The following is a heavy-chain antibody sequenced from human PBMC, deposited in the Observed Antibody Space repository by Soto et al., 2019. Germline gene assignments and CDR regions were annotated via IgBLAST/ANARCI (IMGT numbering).Heavy chain of an antibody. CDR1: GGSISSSSYY. V-gene: IGHV4-39*01. J-gene: IGHJ4*02. D-gene: IGHD6-13*01. Sequence: QLQLQESGPGLVKPSETLSLTCTVSGGSISSSSYYWGWIRPPPGKGLEWIGSIYYSGSTYYNPSLKSRVTISVDTSKNQFSLKLSSVTAADTAVYYCARHRLSSSNFDYWGQGTLVTVSS. CDR3: ARHRLSSSNFDY. CDR2: IYYSGST.